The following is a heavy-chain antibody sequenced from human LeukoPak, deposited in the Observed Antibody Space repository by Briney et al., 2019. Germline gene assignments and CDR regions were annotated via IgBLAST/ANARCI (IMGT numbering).Heavy chain of an antibody. V-gene: IGHV3-7*03. J-gene: IGHJ4*02. CDR1: GFTFSNYW. CDR2: IKQDGSDK. D-gene: IGHD2-15*01. Sequence: SGESLTLSCIASGFTFSNYWMSWVRQAPGKGLEWVANIKQDGSDKNYIDSVKGRFSTSRDNARSSLNLQMHNLRAEDTAVYYCATTQTFVYWGEGTLVTVSS. CDR3: ATTQTFVY.